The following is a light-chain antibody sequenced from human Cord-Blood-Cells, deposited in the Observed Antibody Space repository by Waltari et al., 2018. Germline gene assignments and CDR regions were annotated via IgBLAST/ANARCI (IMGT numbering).Light chain of an antibody. V-gene: IGLV1-47*01. CDR3: AAWDDSLSGPV. Sequence: QSVLTQPPSASGTPGQRVTIPCSGSRSNLGSNYVNLYQQPPGTAPKLLIYGNNQRPSGVPDRFSGSKSGTSASLAISGLRAEDEADYYCAAWDDSLSGPVFGGGTKLTVL. J-gene: IGLJ3*02. CDR2: GNN. CDR1: RSNLGSNY.